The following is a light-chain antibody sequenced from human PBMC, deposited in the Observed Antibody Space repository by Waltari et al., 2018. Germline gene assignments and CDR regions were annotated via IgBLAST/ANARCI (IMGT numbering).Light chain of an antibody. CDR3: QSADSSGTYWV. V-gene: IGLV3-25*03. CDR1: ALPKQY. CDR2: KDS. Sequence: SYELTQPPPVSVSPGQTARITCSGDALPKQYASLYQQKPGQAPVLVIYKDSERPSGIPERFSGSSSGTTVTLTISGVQAEDEADYYCQSADSSGTYWVFGGGTKLTVL. J-gene: IGLJ3*02.